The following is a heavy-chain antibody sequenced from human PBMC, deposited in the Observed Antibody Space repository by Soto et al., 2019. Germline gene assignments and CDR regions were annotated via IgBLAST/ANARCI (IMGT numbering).Heavy chain of an antibody. V-gene: IGHV3-30*18. Sequence: GGSLRLSCAASGFTFSSYGMHWVRQAPGKGLEWVAVISYDGSNKYYADSVKGRFTISRDNSKNTLYLQMNSLRAEDTAVYYCAKDRWTDNVEIVGATLDYYGMDVWGQGTTVTVSS. CDR2: ISYDGSNK. D-gene: IGHD1-26*01. CDR3: AKDRWTDNVEIVGATLDYYGMDV. CDR1: GFTFSSYG. J-gene: IGHJ6*02.